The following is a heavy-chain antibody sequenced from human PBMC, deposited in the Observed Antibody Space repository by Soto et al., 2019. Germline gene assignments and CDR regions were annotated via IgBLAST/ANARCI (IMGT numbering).Heavy chain of an antibody. CDR2: IYYTGST. D-gene: IGHD4-4*01. CDR3: ARHVYYSYYGQFVFDY. CDR1: GGSISSNRYY. V-gene: IGHV4-39*01. Sequence: SETLSLTCTVSGGSISSNRYYWGWIRQPPGKGLEWIGTIYYTGSTYYNPSLKSRVTLSVDTSKNQFSLKLSSVPAADTAVYYCARHVYYSYYGQFVFDYWGQGTLVTVSS. J-gene: IGHJ4*02.